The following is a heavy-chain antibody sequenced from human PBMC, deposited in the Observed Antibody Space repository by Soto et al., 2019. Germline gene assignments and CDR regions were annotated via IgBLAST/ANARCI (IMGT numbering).Heavy chain of an antibody. CDR2: IYYSGST. V-gene: IGHV4-31*03. CDR1: GGSISSGGYY. Sequence: QVQLQESGPGLVKPSQTLSLTCTVSGGSISSGGYYWSWIRQHPGKGLEWIGYIYYSGSTYYNPSLKSRVTISVDTSKNQFSLKLSSVTAADTAVYYCARVVKGDYTNDYYYYYMDVWGKGTTVTVSS. CDR3: ARVVKGDYTNDYYYYYMDV. D-gene: IGHD4-4*01. J-gene: IGHJ6*03.